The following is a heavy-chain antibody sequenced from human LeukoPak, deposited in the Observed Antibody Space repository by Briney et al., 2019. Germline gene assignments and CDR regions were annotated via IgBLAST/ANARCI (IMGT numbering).Heavy chain of an antibody. D-gene: IGHD3-10*01. CDR1: GGTFSTFG. J-gene: IGHJ5*02. CDR2: IIPMSGTV. CDR3: ARDRLGSGSPNWFDP. Sequence: ASVKVSCKASGGTFSTFGISWVRQAPGQGLEWMGGIIPMSGTVNNAQKFQGRVTITADKSTGTAYMELSSLRSDDTAVYYCARDRLGSGSPNWFDPWGQGTLVTVSS. V-gene: IGHV1-69*06.